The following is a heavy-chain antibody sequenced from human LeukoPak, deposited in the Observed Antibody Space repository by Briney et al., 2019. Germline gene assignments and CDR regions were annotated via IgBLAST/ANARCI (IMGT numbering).Heavy chain of an antibody. J-gene: IGHJ4*02. CDR3: ARRRPYCSSTSCYYYFDY. CDR2: IYYSGST. CDR1: GGSVSSGDYY. D-gene: IGHD2-2*01. V-gene: IGHV4-39*01. Sequence: SETLSLTCTVSGGSVSSGDYYWSWIRQPPGKGLEWIGSIYYSGSTYYNPSLKSRVTISVDTSKNQFSLKLSSVTAADTAVYYCARRRPYCSSTSCYYYFDYWGQGTLVTVSS.